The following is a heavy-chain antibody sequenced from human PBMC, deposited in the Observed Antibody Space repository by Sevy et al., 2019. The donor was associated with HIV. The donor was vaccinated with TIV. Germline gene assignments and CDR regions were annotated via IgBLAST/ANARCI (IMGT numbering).Heavy chain of an antibody. Sequence: GGSLRLSCAVSGFTFRNFWMSWVRQAPGKVLEWVANIRQDGSEKYYVDSVRGRFTISRDNAKNSLFLQLNSLRADDTAIYYCAKSYFGSGTSYGMDLWGRGTTVTVSS. CDR1: GFTFRNFW. CDR2: IRQDGSEK. D-gene: IGHD3-10*01. V-gene: IGHV3-7*01. J-gene: IGHJ6*02. CDR3: AKSYFGSGTSYGMDL.